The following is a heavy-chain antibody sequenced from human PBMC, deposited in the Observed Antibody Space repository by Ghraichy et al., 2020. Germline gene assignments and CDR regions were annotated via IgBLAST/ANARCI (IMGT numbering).Heavy chain of an antibody. V-gene: IGHV3-48*02. CDR2: ISSSSTSI. Sequence: GGSLRLSCPASGFTFDRYSMNWVRQAPGKGLEWVSYISSSSTSIKYADSVKGRFTISRDNAKNSLWLQMNSLRDDDTAMYYCARVGDSGSPLGWGQGTLVTVSS. D-gene: IGHD1-26*01. CDR3: ARVGDSGSPLG. J-gene: IGHJ4*02. CDR1: GFTFDRYS.